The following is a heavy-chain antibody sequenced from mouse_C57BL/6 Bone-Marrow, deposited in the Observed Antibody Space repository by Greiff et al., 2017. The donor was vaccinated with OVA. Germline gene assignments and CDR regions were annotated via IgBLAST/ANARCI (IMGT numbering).Heavy chain of an antibody. CDR3: TGPDY. CDR1: GFTFSNYW. CDR2: IRLKSDNYAT. J-gene: IGHJ2*01. Sequence: EVQLQESGGGLVQPGGSMKLSCVASGFTFSNYWMNWVRQSPEKGLEWVAQIRLKSDNYATHYAESVKGRFTISRDDSKSRVYLQMNNLRAEDTGIYYCTGPDYWGQGTTLTVSS. V-gene: IGHV6-3*01.